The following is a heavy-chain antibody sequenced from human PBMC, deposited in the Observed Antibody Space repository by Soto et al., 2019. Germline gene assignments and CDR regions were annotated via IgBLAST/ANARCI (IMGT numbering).Heavy chain of an antibody. CDR1: GFTFTSYA. D-gene: IGHD2-15*01. J-gene: IGHJ5*01. Sequence: EVQLLESGGGLVQPGGSLRLSCVASGFTFTSYAMTWVRQLPGKGLEWVSSVTNTGGITHYANSMKGRFTISRDNSKNTVYLQMNSLRAEDTAIYYCAKIYRSCTYSNCYSRSPPDSWGQRTLVTVSA. CDR2: VTNTGGIT. CDR3: AKIYRSCTYSNCYSRSPPDS. V-gene: IGHV3-23*01.